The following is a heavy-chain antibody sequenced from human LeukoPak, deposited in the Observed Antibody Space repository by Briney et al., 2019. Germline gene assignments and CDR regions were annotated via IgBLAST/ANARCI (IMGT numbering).Heavy chain of an antibody. Sequence: PGGSLRLSCSASGFTSGSYWMNWVRQAPGKGPEWVANIKQDGSEINYVDSVKGRFIISRDNAKNSLYLQMNSLRVDDTAVYYCAGGSGWITGDWGHGTLVTVSS. D-gene: IGHD1-14*01. CDR1: GFTSGSYW. CDR2: IKQDGSEI. V-gene: IGHV3-7*03. J-gene: IGHJ4*01. CDR3: AGGSGWITGD.